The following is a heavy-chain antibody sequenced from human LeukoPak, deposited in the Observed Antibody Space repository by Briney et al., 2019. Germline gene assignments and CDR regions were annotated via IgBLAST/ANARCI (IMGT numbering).Heavy chain of an antibody. CDR3: ARDFRVEQQLRAVYYYGMDV. CDR2: ISSSSSYT. V-gene: IGHV3-11*06. Sequence: GGSLRLSCAASGFTFSDYYMSWIRQAPGKGLEWVSYISSSSSYTNYADSVKGRFTISRDNAKNSLYLQMNSLRAEDTAVYYCARDFRVEQQLRAVYYYGMDVWGKGTTVTVSS. J-gene: IGHJ6*04. CDR1: GFTFSDYY. D-gene: IGHD6-13*01.